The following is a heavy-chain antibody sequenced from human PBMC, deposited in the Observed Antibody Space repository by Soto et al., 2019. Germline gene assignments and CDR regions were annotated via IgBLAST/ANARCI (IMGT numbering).Heavy chain of an antibody. Sequence: ASVKVSCKASGYTFTSYGISWVRQAPGQGLEWMGWISAYNGNTNYAQKLQGRVTMTTDTSTSTAYMELRSLRSDDTAVYYCARAGYDILTGYSKYWYLDLWGRGTLVTVSS. V-gene: IGHV1-18*01. CDR1: GYTFTSYG. CDR3: ARAGYDILTGYSKYWYLDL. D-gene: IGHD3-9*01. J-gene: IGHJ2*01. CDR2: ISAYNGNT.